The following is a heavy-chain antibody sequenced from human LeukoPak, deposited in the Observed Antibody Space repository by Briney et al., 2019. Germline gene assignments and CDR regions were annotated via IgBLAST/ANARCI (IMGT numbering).Heavy chain of an antibody. CDR3: HYDSSGHDAFDI. V-gene: IGHV3-48*03. Sequence: SGGSLRLSCAASGFTFSSYEMNWVRQAPGKGLEWVSSISSSGSTKYYADSLKGRFTISRDNARNSLYLQMNSLRAEDTAVYYCHYDSSGHDAFDIWGQGTMVTGSS. J-gene: IGHJ3*02. D-gene: IGHD3-22*01. CDR1: GFTFSSYE. CDR2: ISSSGSTK.